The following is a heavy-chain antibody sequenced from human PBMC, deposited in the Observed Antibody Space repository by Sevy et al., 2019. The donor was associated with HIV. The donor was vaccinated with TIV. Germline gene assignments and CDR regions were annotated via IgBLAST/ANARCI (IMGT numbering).Heavy chain of an antibody. Sequence: GGSLRLSCAASGFTFRTYAMSWVRQAPGKGLEWVSTITVSGSSTFYADSVKGRFTISRDNSKNTLYLQMNSLRGEDTAVYYCAKDRHCSDGTCSSDFDYWGQGTLVTVSS. D-gene: IGHD2-15*01. CDR1: GFTFRTYA. CDR3: AKDRHCSDGTCSSDFDY. V-gene: IGHV3-23*01. J-gene: IGHJ4*02. CDR2: ITVSGSST.